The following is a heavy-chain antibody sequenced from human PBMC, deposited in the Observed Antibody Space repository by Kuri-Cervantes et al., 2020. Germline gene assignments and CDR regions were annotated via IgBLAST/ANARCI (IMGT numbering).Heavy chain of an antibody. Sequence: GESLKISCEASGFTISNYRMSWVRQAPGRGLEWVANIKQDGSEKYYVDSVKGRFTISRDNAKNSLYLQMNSLRAEDTAVYYCARKEAYCSSTSCSPTSFDYWGQGTLVTVSS. CDR3: ARKEAYCSSTSCSPTSFDY. J-gene: IGHJ4*02. V-gene: IGHV3-7*02. CDR1: GFTISNYR. D-gene: IGHD2-2*01. CDR2: IKQDGSEK.